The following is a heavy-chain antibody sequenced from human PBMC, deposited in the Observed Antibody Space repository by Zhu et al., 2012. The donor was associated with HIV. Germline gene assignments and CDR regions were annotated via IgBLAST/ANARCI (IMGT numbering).Heavy chain of an antibody. CDR3: ARHSRSFNGWSKFDF. J-gene: IGHJ4*02. CDR1: SFSITSSYY. V-gene: IGHV4-38-2*02. CDR2: VYHNGRT. Sequence: QVQLQESGPGLVKPSETLSLTCTVSSFSITSSYYWGWVRQSSGKGLEWIGTVYHNGRTFYNPSLESRVTISVDTSKNQFSLKLRSVTAADTAVYFCARHSRSFNGWSKFDFWGQGTPVTVSS. D-gene: IGHD6-19*01.